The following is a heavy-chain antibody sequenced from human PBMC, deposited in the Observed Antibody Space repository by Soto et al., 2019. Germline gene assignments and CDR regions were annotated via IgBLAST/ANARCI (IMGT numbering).Heavy chain of an antibody. CDR3: AREAAAVYYYGMDV. V-gene: IGHV1-18*01. Sequence: ASVKVSCKASGYTFTSYGISWARQAPGQGLEWMGWISAYNGNTNYAQKLQGRVTMTTDTSTSTAYMELRSLRSDDTAVYYCAREAAAVYYYGMDVWGQGTTVTVSS. CDR1: GYTFTSYG. CDR2: ISAYNGNT. D-gene: IGHD6-13*01. J-gene: IGHJ6*02.